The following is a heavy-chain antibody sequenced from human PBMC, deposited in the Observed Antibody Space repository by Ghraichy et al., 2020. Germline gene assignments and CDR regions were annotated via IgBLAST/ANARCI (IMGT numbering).Heavy chain of an antibody. CDR3: ARGNSMVRGVIIVN. CDR2: INHSGST. V-gene: IGHV4-34*01. J-gene: IGHJ4*02. Sequence: SETLSLTCAVYGGSFSGYYWSWIRQPPGKGLEWIGEINHSGSTNYNPSLKSRVTISVDTSKNQFSLKLSSVTAADTAVYYCARGNSMVRGVIIVNWGQGTLVTVSS. CDR1: GGSFSGYY. D-gene: IGHD3-10*01.